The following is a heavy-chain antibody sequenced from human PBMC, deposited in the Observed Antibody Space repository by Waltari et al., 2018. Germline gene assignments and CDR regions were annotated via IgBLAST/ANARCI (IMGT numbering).Heavy chain of an antibody. CDR2: RRYDGSNK. V-gene: IGHV3-30*02. CDR3: AKDGTYSSSSWLQFDY. Sequence: QVQLVESGGGVVQPGGSLRLSCAASGFTFSSYGMHWVRQAPGKGLEWVALRRYDGSNKYYADSGKGRFTISRDNSKNTLYLQMNSLRAEDTAVYYCAKDGTYSSSSWLQFDYWGQGTLVTVSS. J-gene: IGHJ4*02. CDR1: GFTFSSYG. D-gene: IGHD6-6*01.